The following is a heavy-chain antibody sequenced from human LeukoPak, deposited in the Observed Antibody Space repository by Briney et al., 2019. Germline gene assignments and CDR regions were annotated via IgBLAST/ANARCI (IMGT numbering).Heavy chain of an antibody. CDR2: IYPGDSDT. CDR3: TRSSAVAGPDY. V-gene: IGHV5-51*01. CDR1: GYTFTAYW. D-gene: IGHD6-19*01. J-gene: IGHJ4*02. Sequence: GEYRKISCKGSGYTFTAYWIGWVRQMPGKGLEWMGIIYPGDSDTRYSPSFQGQVTISADKSISTAYLQWSSLKASDTAMYYCTRSSAVAGPDYWGQGTLVTVSS.